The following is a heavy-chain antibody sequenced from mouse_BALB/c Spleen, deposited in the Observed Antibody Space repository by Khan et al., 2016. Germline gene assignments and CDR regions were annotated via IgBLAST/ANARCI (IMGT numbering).Heavy chain of an antibody. J-gene: IGHJ4*01. CDR1: GYSITSGYY. CDR3: AREGWFSGDYAMDY. Sequence: EVQLQESGPGLVKPSQSLSLTCSVTGYSITSGYYWNWIRQFPGNKLEWMGYISYDGSNNYNPSLKNRISITRDTSKNQFFLKLNSVTTEDTATYDCAREGWFSGDYAMDYWGQGTSVTVSS. D-gene: IGHD1-1*02. CDR2: ISYDGSN. V-gene: IGHV3-6*02.